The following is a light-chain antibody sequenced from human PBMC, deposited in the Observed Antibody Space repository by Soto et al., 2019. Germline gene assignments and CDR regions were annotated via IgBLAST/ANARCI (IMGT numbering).Light chain of an antibody. Sequence: IVLTQSPGTLSLSPGEGASVSCRASQSLNSGYLAWYQQKPGQAPRLLIYGASSRATGIPDRFSGSRSGTKFTLIISRLEPEDFAVYFCQQYGSAPYTFGQGTKLEIK. J-gene: IGKJ2*01. CDR3: QQYGSAPYT. CDR1: QSLNSGY. V-gene: IGKV3-20*01. CDR2: GAS.